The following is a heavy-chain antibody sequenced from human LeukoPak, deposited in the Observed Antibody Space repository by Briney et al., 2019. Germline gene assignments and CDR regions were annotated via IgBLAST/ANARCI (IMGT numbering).Heavy chain of an antibody. Sequence: GESLKISCQGSGYNFATYWIGWVRQMPGKGLEWMGIIYPPDSDTTYSPSFQGQVAISADKSISTAFLQWSSLKASDTAIYYCAISPTPLGYNGRWFSPGDHWGQGTLVTVSS. CDR2: IYPPDSDT. CDR1: GYNFATYW. J-gene: IGHJ4*02. V-gene: IGHV5-51*01. D-gene: IGHD6-13*01. CDR3: AISPTPLGYNGRWFSPGDH.